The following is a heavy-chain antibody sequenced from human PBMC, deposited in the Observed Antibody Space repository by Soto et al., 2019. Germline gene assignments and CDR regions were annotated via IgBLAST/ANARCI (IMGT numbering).Heavy chain of an antibody. V-gene: IGHV3-21*04. Sequence: GGSLRLSCAASGFTFSGYSMNWVRQAPGKGLEWVSSITSSSTYIYYADSVEGRFTISRDNSKNTVFLQMNSLRAEDTAVYYCAKDLSLSGLCFDYWGQGTLVTVSS. CDR2: ITSSSTYI. CDR1: GFTFSGYS. CDR3: AKDLSLSGLCFDY. D-gene: IGHD3-3*01. J-gene: IGHJ4*02.